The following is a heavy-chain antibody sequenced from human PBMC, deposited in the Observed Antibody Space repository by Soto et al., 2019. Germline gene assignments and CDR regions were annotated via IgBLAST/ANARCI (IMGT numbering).Heavy chain of an antibody. Sequence: QVQLVQSGAEVKKPGASVKVSCKASGYTLSGYYLHWVRQAPGQGLEWMGWINPNTGDTNYAQKFRGWVSMTSDTSISTASMELSRLKSDDTAVYYWARGDNMDVWGQGTTVTVSS. D-gene: IGHD1-1*01. CDR3: ARGDNMDV. V-gene: IGHV1-2*04. CDR2: INPNTGDT. J-gene: IGHJ6*02. CDR1: GYTLSGYY.